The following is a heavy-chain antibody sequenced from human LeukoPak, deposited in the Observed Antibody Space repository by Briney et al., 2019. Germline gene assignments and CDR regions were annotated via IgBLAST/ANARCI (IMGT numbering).Heavy chain of an antibody. CDR1: GFTFSSYE. Sequence: GGPLRLSCAASGFTFSSYEMNWVRQAPGKGLEWVSYISSSGSTIYYADSVKGRFTISRDNAKNSLYLQMNSLRAEDTAVYYCARLPQPYCSGGSCYVDYWGQGTLVTVSS. D-gene: IGHD2-15*01. CDR3: ARLPQPYCSGGSCYVDY. V-gene: IGHV3-48*03. CDR2: ISSSGSTI. J-gene: IGHJ4*02.